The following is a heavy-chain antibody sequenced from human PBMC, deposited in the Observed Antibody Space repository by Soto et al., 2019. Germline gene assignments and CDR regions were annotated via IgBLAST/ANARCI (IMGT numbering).Heavy chain of an antibody. CDR2: IYYSGST. J-gene: IGHJ6*02. CDR3: ARHVPYCSDTSHCAYGMDV. V-gene: IGHV4-59*08. D-gene: IGHD2-2*01. CDR1: GGSISSYY. Sequence: QVQLQESGPGLVKPSETLSLTCTVSGGSISSYYWSWIRQPPGKGLEWIGYIYYSGSTNYNPSLKGRVTISVATSKNQFPLKLISVTAADTAVYYCARHVPYCSDTSHCAYGMDVWGQGTTVTVSS.